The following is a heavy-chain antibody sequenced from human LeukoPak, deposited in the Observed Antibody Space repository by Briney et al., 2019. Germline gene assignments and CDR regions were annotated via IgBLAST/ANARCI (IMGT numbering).Heavy chain of an antibody. J-gene: IGHJ5*02. CDR1: GGSVSSGSYY. Sequence: PSETLSLTCTVSGGSVSSGSYYWSWIRQPPGKGLEWIGYIYYSGSTNYNPSLKSRVTISVDTSKNQFSLKLSSVTAADTAVYYCARTYYDILTGYPHGFDPWGQGTLVTVSS. CDR2: IYYSGST. CDR3: ARTYYDILTGYPHGFDP. V-gene: IGHV4-61*01. D-gene: IGHD3-9*01.